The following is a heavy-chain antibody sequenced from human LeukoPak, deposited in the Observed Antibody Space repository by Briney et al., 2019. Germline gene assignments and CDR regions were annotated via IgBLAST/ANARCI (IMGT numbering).Heavy chain of an antibody. V-gene: IGHV1-2*02. Sequence: GASVKVSCKASGYTFTGYYMHWVRQAPGQGLEWMGWINPNSGGTNYAQKFQGRVTMTRDTSISTAYMELSRLRSDDTAVYYCARGYDYVWGSYRPAAFDIWGQGTMVTVSS. CDR2: INPNSGGT. J-gene: IGHJ3*02. D-gene: IGHD3-16*02. CDR3: ARGYDYVWGSYRPAAFDI. CDR1: GYTFTGYY.